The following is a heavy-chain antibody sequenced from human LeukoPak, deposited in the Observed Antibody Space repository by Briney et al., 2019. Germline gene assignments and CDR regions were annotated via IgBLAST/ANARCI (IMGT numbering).Heavy chain of an antibody. V-gene: IGHV3-23*01. J-gene: IGHJ4*02. CDR1: GFTVSSNY. CDR3: AKDLNQLPQHVSLDY. D-gene: IGHD1-14*01. Sequence: GGSLRLSCAASGFTVSSNYMTWVRQAPGKGLEWVSAISGSGGSTYYADSVKGRFTISRGNSKNTLYLQMNSLRAEDTAVYYCAKDLNQLPQHVSLDYWGQGTLVTVSS. CDR2: ISGSGGST.